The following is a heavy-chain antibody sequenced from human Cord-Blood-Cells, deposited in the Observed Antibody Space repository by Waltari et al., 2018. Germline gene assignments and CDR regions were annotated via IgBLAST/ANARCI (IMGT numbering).Heavy chain of an antibody. Sequence: QVQLQESGPGLVKPSETLSLTCTVSVGSISSYYWSWIRQPPGKGLEWIGYIYYSGSTNYNPSLKSRVTISVDTSKNQFSRKLSAVTAADTAVYYCAIHEEGYSAGAFDIWGQGTMVTVSS. D-gene: IGHD1-1*01. CDR2: IYYSGST. CDR3: AIHEEGYSAGAFDI. J-gene: IGHJ3*02. V-gene: IGHV4-59*08. CDR1: VGSISSYY.